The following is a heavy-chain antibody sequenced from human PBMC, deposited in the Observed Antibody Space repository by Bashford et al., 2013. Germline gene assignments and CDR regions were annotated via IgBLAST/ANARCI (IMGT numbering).Heavy chain of an antibody. V-gene: IGHV3-23*01. J-gene: IGHJ4*02. CDR3: AKKGQWLFYFDY. D-gene: IGHD6-19*01. CDR2: ISGSSGST. Sequence: VRQAPGKGLEWVSAISGSSGSTYYADSVKGRFTISRDSSKNALYLQMNSLRAEDTALYYCAKKGQWLFYFDYWGQGTLVTVSS.